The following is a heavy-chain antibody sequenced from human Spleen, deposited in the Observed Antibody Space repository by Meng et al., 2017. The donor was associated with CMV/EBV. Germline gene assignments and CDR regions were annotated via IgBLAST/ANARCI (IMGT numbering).Heavy chain of an antibody. D-gene: IGHD4-23*01. CDR3: ARASAVRY. Sequence: GGSLRLSCAASGFTLSTYNTHWVRQAPGKGLEWVANIKQDGSEKYYVDSVKGRFTISRDNAKNSLYLQMDSLRAEDTAVYYCARASAVRYWGQGITVTVSS. CDR2: IKQDGSEK. J-gene: IGHJ6*02. CDR1: GFTLSTYN. V-gene: IGHV3-7*01.